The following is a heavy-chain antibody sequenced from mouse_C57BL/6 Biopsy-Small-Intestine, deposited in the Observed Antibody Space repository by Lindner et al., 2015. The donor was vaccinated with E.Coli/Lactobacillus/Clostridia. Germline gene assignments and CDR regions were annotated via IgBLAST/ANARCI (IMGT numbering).Heavy chain of an antibody. V-gene: IGHV1-9*01. Sequence: VQLQESGAELMRPGASVKLSCKATGYTFTGYWIEWVKQRPGHGLEWIGEILPGSGTTNYNEKFKGKATFTADTSSNTAYMQLSSLTTEDSAIYYCARSPHYYGGSHWYFDVWDTGTTVTVSS. CDR2: ILPGSGTT. D-gene: IGHD1-1*01. J-gene: IGHJ1*03. CDR1: GYTFTGYW. CDR3: ARSPHYYGGSHWYFDV.